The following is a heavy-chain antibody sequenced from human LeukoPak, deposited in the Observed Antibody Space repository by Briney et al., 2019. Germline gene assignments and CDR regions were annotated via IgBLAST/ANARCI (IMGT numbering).Heavy chain of an antibody. CDR2: IYYTGST. D-gene: IGHD3-3*01. V-gene: IGHV4-59*08. CDR1: GGSLNSYF. Sequence: SETLSLTCTVSGGSLNSYFGSWIRQPPGKGLEWIGYIYYTGSTNCNPSLKSRVTISLDTSKNQFSLKLKSVTAADTAVYYCARLLETYEGTRLDHWGQGTLVTVSS. CDR3: ARLLETYEGTRLDH. J-gene: IGHJ4*02.